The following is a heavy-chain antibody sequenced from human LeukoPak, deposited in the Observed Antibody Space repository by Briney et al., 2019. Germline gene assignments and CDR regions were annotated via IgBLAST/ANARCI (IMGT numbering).Heavy chain of an antibody. CDR3: AREGSSNGFYYFDF. Sequence: GGSLRLSCAASGFTFSSYAMSWVRQAPGKGLEWVSSISTTDTEKYIYYVDSVKGRFTISRDDAKSSLFLHMNSLRAEDTAVYYCAREGSSNGFYYFDFWGQGTLVTVSS. CDR1: GFTFSSYA. CDR2: ISTTDTEKYI. V-gene: IGHV3-21*01. D-gene: IGHD5-18*01. J-gene: IGHJ4*02.